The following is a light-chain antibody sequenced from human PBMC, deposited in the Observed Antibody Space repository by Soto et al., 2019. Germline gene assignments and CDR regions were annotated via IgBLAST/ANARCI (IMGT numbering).Light chain of an antibody. CDR2: DAS. Sequence: IGMPQSHDTLSVSPGEGATLSCRSSQSVSSKLAWYQQKPGQAPRLLISDASTRATSISARFSGSGSVTQFTLTIISLQSEDIALYYCHQYSKWPQTFGQGTKVDIK. V-gene: IGKV3-15*01. CDR3: HQYSKWPQT. J-gene: IGKJ1*01. CDR1: QSVSSK.